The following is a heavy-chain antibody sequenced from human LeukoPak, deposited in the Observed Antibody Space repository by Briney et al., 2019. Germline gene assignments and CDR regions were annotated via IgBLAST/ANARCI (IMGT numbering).Heavy chain of an antibody. CDR1: GFTFSICD. CDR2: ISGSGDNI. V-gene: IGHV3-23*01. D-gene: IGHD1-26*01. Sequence: PGGSLRLSCAASGFTFSICDMSWVRQAPGKGLEWVSLISGSGDNINYADSVKGRFTISRDNSQNTLYLQMNSLRAEDSTVYYCAKSPPYTVGFDFWGQGTLVTVSS. J-gene: IGHJ4*02. CDR3: AKSPPYTVGFDF.